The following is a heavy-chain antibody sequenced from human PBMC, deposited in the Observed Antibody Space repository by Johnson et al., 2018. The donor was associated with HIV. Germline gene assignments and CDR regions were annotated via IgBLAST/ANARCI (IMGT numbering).Heavy chain of an antibody. Sequence: QVQLVESGGGVVQPGRSLRLSCAASGFTFSSYGMHWVRQAPGKGLEWVAVIWYDGSNKYYADSVKGRFTISRDNSKNTLYLQMNSLRAEDTAVYYCAKDRGSYYDSSGYLGDAFDIWGQGTMVTVSS. CDR3: AKDRGSYYDSSGYLGDAFDI. CDR1: GFTFSSYG. D-gene: IGHD3-22*01. CDR2: IWYDGSNK. J-gene: IGHJ3*02. V-gene: IGHV3-33*06.